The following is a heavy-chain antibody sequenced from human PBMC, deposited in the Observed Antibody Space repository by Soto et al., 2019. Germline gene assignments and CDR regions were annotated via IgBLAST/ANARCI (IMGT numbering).Heavy chain of an antibody. Sequence: QVQLVQSGAEVKKPGSSVNVSCKASGGTFSNHLISWVRQAPGQGLEWMGTFIPLFGILNYAQKLQGRVTISADKSTSTAYMELSSLRSDDTAVYYCASGSLYGSGSYPVDYWGQGTLVTVSS. CDR2: FIPLFGIL. V-gene: IGHV1-69*02. D-gene: IGHD3-10*01. J-gene: IGHJ4*01. CDR3: ASGSLYGSGSYPVDY. CDR1: GGTFSNHL.